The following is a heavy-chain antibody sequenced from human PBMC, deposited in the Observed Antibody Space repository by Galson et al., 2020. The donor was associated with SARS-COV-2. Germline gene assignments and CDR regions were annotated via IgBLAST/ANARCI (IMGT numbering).Heavy chain of an antibody. CDR3: AKMGGLTGYWSDS. V-gene: IGHV3-23*01. J-gene: IGHJ3*02. CDR1: GFTFSSYA. CDR2: ISGSGVTT. D-gene: IGHD3-9*01. Sequence: GGSLRLSCAASGFTFSSYAMSWVRQAPGKGLEWVSAISGSGVTTYYADSVKGRFTISRDNSKNTLYLQMNSLRAEDTAVYYCAKMGGLTGYWSDSWGQGTMVTVSS.